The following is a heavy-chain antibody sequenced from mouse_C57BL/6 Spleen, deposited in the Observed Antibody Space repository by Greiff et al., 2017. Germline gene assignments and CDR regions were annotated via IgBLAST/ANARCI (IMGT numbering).Heavy chain of an antibody. CDR1: GFTFSSYA. J-gene: IGHJ2*01. CDR2: ISDGGSYT. D-gene: IGHD1-1*01. Sequence: EVKLVESGGGLVKPGGSLKLSCAASGFTFSSYAMSWVRQTPEKRLEWVATISDGGSYTYYPDNVKGRFTISRDNAKNNLYLQMSHLKSEDTAMYYCARCYYGSSYVHFDYWGQGTTLTVSS. V-gene: IGHV5-4*03. CDR3: ARCYYGSSYVHFDY.